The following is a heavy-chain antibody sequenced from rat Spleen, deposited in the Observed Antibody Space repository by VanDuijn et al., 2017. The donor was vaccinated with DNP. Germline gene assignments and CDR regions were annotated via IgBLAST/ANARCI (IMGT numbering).Heavy chain of an antibody. CDR2: IIYDGSRT. V-gene: IGHV5S10*01. J-gene: IGHJ3*01. CDR1: GFTFSDYN. CDR3: ATHSFTSGITTAFGS. Sequence: EVRLVESGGGLVQPGRSLKLSCAASGFTFSDYNMAWVRQAPKKGLEWVATIIYDGSRTYYRDSVKGRFTISRDNAENTLFLQMDSLRSEDTATYYCATHSFTSGITTAFGSWGQGTLVTVSS. D-gene: IGHD1-11*01.